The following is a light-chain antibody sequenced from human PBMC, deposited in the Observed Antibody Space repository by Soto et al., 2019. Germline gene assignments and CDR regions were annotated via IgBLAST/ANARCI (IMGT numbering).Light chain of an antibody. V-gene: IGLV2-8*01. CDR1: SSDVGGYNS. CDR3: SSYAGSNNYV. Sequence: QSALTQPPSASWSPGQSVTISCTGTSSDVGGYNSVSWYQQHPGKAPRLMIYEVSERPSGVPDRFSGSKSGNTASLTVSGLQAEDEADYYCSSYAGSNNYVFGIGTKVTV. CDR2: EVS. J-gene: IGLJ1*01.